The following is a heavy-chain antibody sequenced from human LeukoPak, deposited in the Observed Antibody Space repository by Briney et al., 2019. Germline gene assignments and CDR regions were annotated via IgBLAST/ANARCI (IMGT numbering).Heavy chain of an antibody. Sequence: GGSLRLSCAASGFTFSSYWMSWVRQAPGKGLEWVANIKQDGSEKYYVDSVKGRFTISRDNAKNSLYLQMNSLRAEDTAVYYCARGSVAGKGFGAFDIWGQGTMVTVSS. CDR2: IKQDGSEK. D-gene: IGHD6-19*01. J-gene: IGHJ3*02. V-gene: IGHV3-7*03. CDR3: ARGSVAGKGFGAFDI. CDR1: GFTFSSYW.